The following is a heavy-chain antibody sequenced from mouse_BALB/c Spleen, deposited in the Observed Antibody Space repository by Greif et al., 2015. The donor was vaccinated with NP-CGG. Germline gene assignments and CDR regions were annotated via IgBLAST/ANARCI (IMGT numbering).Heavy chain of an antibody. CDR2: ISSGGSYT. CDR1: GFTFSSYG. Sequence: EVKLVESGGDLVKPGGSLKLSCAASGFTFSSYGMSWVRQTPDKRLEWVATISSGGSYTYYPDSVKGRFTISRDNAKNTLYLQMSSLKSEDTAMYYCARLYYGYDVRAMDYWGQGTSVTVSS. CDR3: ARLYYGYDVRAMDY. V-gene: IGHV5-6*01. J-gene: IGHJ4*01. D-gene: IGHD2-2*01.